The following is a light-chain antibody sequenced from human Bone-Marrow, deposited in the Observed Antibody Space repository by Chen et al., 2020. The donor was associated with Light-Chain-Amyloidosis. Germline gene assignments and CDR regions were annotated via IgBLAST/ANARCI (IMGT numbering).Light chain of an antibody. J-gene: IGKJ4*01. CDR1: QNVRNY. Sequence: EIVLTQSPATLSLSPGERATLSCRASQNVRNYLAWYQQKPGQAARILIYDASNRTTGIPDRFSVSEGGTDFTLTISNLEPEDFAVYYCKQRAKWPPLTFGGGTKVESK. V-gene: IGKV3-11*01. CDR2: DAS. CDR3: KQRAKWPPLT.